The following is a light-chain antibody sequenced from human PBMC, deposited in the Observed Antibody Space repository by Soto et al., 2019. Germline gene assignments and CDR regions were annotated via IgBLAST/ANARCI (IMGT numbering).Light chain of an antibody. J-gene: IGKJ5*01. CDR1: QGISSY. Sequence: IQLTQSPSSLSASVGDRVTITCRASQGISSYLAWYQQKPGQAPKLLIYAASTLQSGVPSRFSGSGSETEFTLTISSLQSEDFAVYYCQQYNKWPITFGQGTRLEI. V-gene: IGKV1-9*01. CDR3: QQYNKWPIT. CDR2: AAS.